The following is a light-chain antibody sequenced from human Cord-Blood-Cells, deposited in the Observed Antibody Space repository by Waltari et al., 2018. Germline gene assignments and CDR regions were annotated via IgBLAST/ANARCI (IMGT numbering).Light chain of an antibody. CDR1: QSVLYSSNNKNY. Sequence: DIVMTQSPDSLAVSLGERATINCKSSQSVLYSSNNKNYLAWYQQKPGQPPKLLIYWASTRESGVPDRFSCSGSGTDFTLTISSLQAEDVAVYYCQQYYSTLWTFGQGTKVEIK. CDR3: QQYYSTLWT. J-gene: IGKJ1*01. V-gene: IGKV4-1*01. CDR2: WAS.